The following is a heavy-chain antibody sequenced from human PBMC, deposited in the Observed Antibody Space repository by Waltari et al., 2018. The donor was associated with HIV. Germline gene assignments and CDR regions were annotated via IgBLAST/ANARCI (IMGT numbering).Heavy chain of an antibody. J-gene: IGHJ6*02. CDR2: IYYDGNNK. CDR3: ARGGLAISPAGTRLYTGMDV. V-gene: IGHV3-30*02. CDR1: GFTFSNYL. D-gene: IGHD6-13*01. Sequence: QVHLVESGGGVVQPGGSLKLACAASGFTFSNYLMHWVRKAPGKGLEWVTFIYYDGNNKNYADSVKGRFTISRDNSKKTLYLQMNSLRHEDTAVYYCARGGLAISPAGTRLYTGMDVWGQGTTVTVSS.